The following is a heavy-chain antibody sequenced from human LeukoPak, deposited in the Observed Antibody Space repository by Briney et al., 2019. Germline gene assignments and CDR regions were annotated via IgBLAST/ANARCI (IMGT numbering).Heavy chain of an antibody. J-gene: IGHJ3*02. CDR1: GFTVSSNY. V-gene: IGHV3-53*01. Sequence: GGTLRLSCTASGFTVSSNYMSWVRQAPGKGLEWVSVIRSDGSTNHADSVKGRFTISRDNSKNTLYLQMNNLRAEDTAMYYCAREMYSGMYNDAFDIWGQGTKVTVSS. CDR2: IRSDGST. CDR3: AREMYSGMYNDAFDI. D-gene: IGHD1-26*01.